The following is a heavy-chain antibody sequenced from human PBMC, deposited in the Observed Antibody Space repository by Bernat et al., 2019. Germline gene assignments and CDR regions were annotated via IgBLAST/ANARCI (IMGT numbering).Heavy chain of an antibody. J-gene: IGHJ5*01. D-gene: IGHD2-15*01. CDR2: IFDDGSNR. Sequence: QVQLVESGGAVVQPGRSLRLSCAASGFSFKNHVMHWVRQAPGRGLEWVALIFDDGSNRLYADSLKDRFTISRDNSNNMLYLEMSSLRVDDTARYYLARAQPSCSCFRAFDSCGQGTLVTVSS. CDR1: GFSFKNHV. CDR3: ARAQPSCSCFRAFDS. V-gene: IGHV3-33*01.